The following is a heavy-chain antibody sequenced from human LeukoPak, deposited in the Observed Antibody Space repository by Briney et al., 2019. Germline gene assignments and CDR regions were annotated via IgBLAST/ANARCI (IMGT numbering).Heavy chain of an antibody. CDR3: ARGNGHCSGGSCSEGSDP. CDR1: GGSFSGYY. Sequence: SEALSFTCGVYGGSFSGYYWSWIRQPPGKGLEWIGEINHSGSTNYNSSLKSRVTISVDTSKNQFSLNLSSVTAADTAVYYCARGNGHCSGGSCSEGSDPWGQGALVTVSS. D-gene: IGHD2-15*01. J-gene: IGHJ5*02. V-gene: IGHV4-34*01. CDR2: INHSGST.